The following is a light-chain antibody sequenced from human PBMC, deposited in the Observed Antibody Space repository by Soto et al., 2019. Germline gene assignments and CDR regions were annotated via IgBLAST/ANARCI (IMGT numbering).Light chain of an antibody. Sequence: EIVLTQSPGTLSLSPRERATLSCRASQSVSSSYLAWYQQKPGQAPRLLIYGASSRATGIPDRFSGGGSGTDFTLTISRLEPEDFAVYYCQQYGSSLTLGQWTRLEIK. V-gene: IGKV3-20*01. J-gene: IGKJ5*01. CDR3: QQYGSSLT. CDR2: GAS. CDR1: QSVSSSY.